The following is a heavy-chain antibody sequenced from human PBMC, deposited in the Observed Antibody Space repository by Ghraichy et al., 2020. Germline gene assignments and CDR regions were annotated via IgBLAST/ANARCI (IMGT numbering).Heavy chain of an antibody. V-gene: IGHV1-18*01. CDR2: INTYNGNT. CDR1: GYIFTNYI. CDR3: ARVASSSWTFDY. J-gene: IGHJ4*02. D-gene: IGHD6-13*01. Sequence: ASVKVSCKASGYIFTNYIFTWVRQAPGQGLEWMGWINTYNGNTKYAQKLQGRVTMTTDTSTNTAYMELRNLRSDDTAVYYCARVASSSWTFDYCSQGTLVTVSS.